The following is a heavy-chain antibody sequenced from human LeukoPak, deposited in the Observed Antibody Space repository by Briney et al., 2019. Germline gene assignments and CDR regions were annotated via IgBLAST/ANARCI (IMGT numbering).Heavy chain of an antibody. CDR2: IKQDGSEK. CDR3: ARGVGWYPDN. J-gene: IGHJ4*02. Sequence: GGSLRLSCAASGFTFGNFWMNWVRQAPGKGLEWVANIKQDGSEKFYVDSVRGRFTISRDNAKNSLFLQMNNLRVEDTALYYCARGVGWYPDNWGQGTLVTVSS. CDR1: GFTFGNFW. D-gene: IGHD6-19*01. V-gene: IGHV3-7*03.